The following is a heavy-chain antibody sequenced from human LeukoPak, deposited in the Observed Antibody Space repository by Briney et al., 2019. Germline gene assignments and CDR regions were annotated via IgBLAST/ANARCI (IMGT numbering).Heavy chain of an antibody. Sequence: PGGSLRLSCAASGFTFSDYSMNRVRQAPGKGLEWISYIGIDSGNTNYADSVKGRCTISGDKATTSLYLEMNSLRVEDTAVYYCERNYKCAFDNRGQGTLVTVSS. V-gene: IGHV3-48*01. CDR3: ERNYKCAFDN. J-gene: IGHJ4*02. CDR2: IGIDSGNT. D-gene: IGHD5-24*01. CDR1: GFTFSDYS.